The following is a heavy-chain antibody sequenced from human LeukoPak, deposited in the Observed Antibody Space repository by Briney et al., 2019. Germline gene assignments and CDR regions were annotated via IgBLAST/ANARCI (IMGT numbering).Heavy chain of an antibody. D-gene: IGHD4-17*01. Sequence: TETLSLTCTVPGGSINNYYWSWIRQPPGKGLEWIGYIYYRGSTNYNPSLKSRVTFSVDTSKNQFSLKLNSVTAADTAVYYCARGGDYGDLRYFDYWGQGTLVTVSS. CDR3: ARGGDYGDLRYFDY. CDR1: GGSINNYY. J-gene: IGHJ4*02. V-gene: IGHV4-59*01. CDR2: IYYRGST.